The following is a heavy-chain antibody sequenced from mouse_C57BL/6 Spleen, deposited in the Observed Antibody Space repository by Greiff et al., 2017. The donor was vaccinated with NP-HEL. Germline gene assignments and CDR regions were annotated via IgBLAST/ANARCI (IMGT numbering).Heavy chain of an antibody. Sequence: VQLQESGAELVKPGASVKISCKASGYAFSSYWLNWVKQRPGTGLEWLGQIYPGDGDTNYNGKFKGKATLTADKSSSTAYMQLSSLTSEDSAVYFCARGYDYEGFAYWGQGTLVTVSA. CDR1: GYAFSSYW. CDR3: ARGYDYEGFAY. V-gene: IGHV1-80*01. J-gene: IGHJ3*01. D-gene: IGHD2-4*01. CDR2: IYPGDGDT.